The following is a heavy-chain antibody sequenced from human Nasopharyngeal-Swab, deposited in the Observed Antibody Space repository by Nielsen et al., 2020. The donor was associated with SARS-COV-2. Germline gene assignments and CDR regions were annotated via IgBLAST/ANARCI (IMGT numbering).Heavy chain of an antibody. CDR1: GFTFSSYV. D-gene: IGHD3-10*01. Sequence: GESLKISCAASGFTFSSYVMSWVRQAPGKGLEWVSSISFSSGSMHYGDSVKGRFTISRDNSKNTLYLQMNSLRAEDTAVYYCAKKGQWFGESWTFDYWGQGTLVTVSS. V-gene: IGHV3-23*01. J-gene: IGHJ4*02. CDR2: ISFSSGSM. CDR3: AKKGQWFGESWTFDY.